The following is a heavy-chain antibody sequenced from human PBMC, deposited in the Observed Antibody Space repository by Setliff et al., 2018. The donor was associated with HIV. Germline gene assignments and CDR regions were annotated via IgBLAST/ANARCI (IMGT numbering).Heavy chain of an antibody. J-gene: IGHJ4*01. CDR2: ISAYNGDT. D-gene: IGHD3-16*02. CDR1: GGTFNTYV. Sequence: GASVKVSCKASGGTFNTYVISWVRQAPGQGLEWMGWISAYNGDTNYAQKFQGRVTMTRDTSVSTAYMNLTRLRSDDTALYYCARDRNDFLWGSYRYTAGFDYWGHGTLVTVSS. CDR3: ARDRNDFLWGSYRYTAGFDY. V-gene: IGHV1-2*02.